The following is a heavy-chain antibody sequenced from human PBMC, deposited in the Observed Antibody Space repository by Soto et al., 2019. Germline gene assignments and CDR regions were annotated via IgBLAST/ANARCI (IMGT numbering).Heavy chain of an antibody. D-gene: IGHD6-13*01. CDR1: GVSLSNSY. CDR3: AKGWGSYTTCWYNDS. CDR2: IWSSGST. Sequence: QVQLQESGPGLVKPSETMSLTCTVSGVSLSNSYCSWARQPPGKGMEWIGHIWSSGSTNYNPSLRSPVTLSVDTSKNQVALQLSSVTATDTAVYYCAKGWGSYTTCWYNDSWGQGTPVTVSS. J-gene: IGHJ4*02. V-gene: IGHV4-4*08.